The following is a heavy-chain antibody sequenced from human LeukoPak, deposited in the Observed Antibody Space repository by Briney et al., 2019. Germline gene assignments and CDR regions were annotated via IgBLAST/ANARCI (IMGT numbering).Heavy chain of an antibody. D-gene: IGHD5-18*01. CDR3: ARGPTAMVTPFDY. CDR1: GGSFSGYY. Sequence: SETLSLTCAVYGGSFSGYYWSWIRQPPGKGLEWIGEINHSGSTNYNPSLKSRVTISVDTSKNQFSLKLSSVTAADTAVYYCARGPTAMVTPFDYWGQGTLVTVSS. V-gene: IGHV4-34*01. CDR2: INHSGST. J-gene: IGHJ4*02.